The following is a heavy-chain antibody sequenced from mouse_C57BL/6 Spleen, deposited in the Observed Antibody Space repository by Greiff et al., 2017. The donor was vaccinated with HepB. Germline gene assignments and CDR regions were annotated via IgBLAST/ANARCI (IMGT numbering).Heavy chain of an antibody. V-gene: IGHV1-42*01. Sequence: VQLKQSGPELVKPGASVKISCKASGYSFTGYYMNWVKQSPEKSLEWIGEINPSTGGTTYNQKFKAKATLTVDKSSSTAYMQLKSLTSDDSAVYYCARRFLYYGNSYYAMDYWGQGTSVTVSS. J-gene: IGHJ4*01. CDR3: ARRFLYYGNSYYAMDY. CDR2: INPSTGGT. D-gene: IGHD2-1*01. CDR1: GYSFTGYY.